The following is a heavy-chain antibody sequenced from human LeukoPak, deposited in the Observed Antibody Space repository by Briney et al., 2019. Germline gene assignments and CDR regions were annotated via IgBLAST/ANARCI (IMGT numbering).Heavy chain of an antibody. CDR2: IYYSEST. CDR1: GGSISSYY. D-gene: IGHD1-26*01. CDR3: ARRIVGAFDY. V-gene: IGHV4-59*01. J-gene: IGHJ4*02. Sequence: SETLSLTCTVSGGSISSYYWSWIRQPPGKGLEWIGYIYYSESTNYNPSLKSRVTISVDTSKNQFSLKLSSVTAADTAVYYCARRIVGAFDYWGQGTLVTVSS.